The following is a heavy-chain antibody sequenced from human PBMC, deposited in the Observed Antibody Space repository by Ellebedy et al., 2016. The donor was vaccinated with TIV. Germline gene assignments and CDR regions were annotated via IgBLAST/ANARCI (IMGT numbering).Heavy chain of an antibody. CDR1: GSDFSEDY. CDR3: ARDHGYHYDY. Sequence: GESLKISXAASGSDFSEDYMSWIRQAPGKGLEWVSSISSSSTYIHYADSVKGRFTISRDNAKNSLYLQMNTVRAEDTAMYYCARDHGYHYDYWGQGTPVTVSS. J-gene: IGHJ4*02. CDR2: ISSSSTYI. V-gene: IGHV3-11*06. D-gene: IGHD1-1*01.